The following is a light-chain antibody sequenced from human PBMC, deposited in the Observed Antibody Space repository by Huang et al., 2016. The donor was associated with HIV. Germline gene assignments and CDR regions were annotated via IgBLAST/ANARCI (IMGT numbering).Light chain of an antibody. V-gene: IGKV4-1*01. J-gene: IGKJ2*01. CDR3: QQYSTTPYT. CDR2: GAS. Sequence: DIVMTQSPDSLAVSLGERATINCKSSQSVLYSANNKNSSGWYQQTPVQPPNLLIYGASTLQSGVPDRFSGSGSGTYFTLTINSLQAEDVAVYYCQQYSTTPYTFGQGTKLEIK. CDR1: QSVLYSANNKNS.